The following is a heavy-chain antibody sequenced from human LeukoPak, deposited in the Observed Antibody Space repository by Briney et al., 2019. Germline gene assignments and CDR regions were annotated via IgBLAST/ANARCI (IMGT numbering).Heavy chain of an antibody. CDR2: IIPIFGTA. J-gene: IGHJ5*02. CDR1: GGTFSSYA. Sequence: SVKVSCKASGGTFSSYAISWVRQAPGQGLECIGGIIPIFGTANYAQKFQGRVTITTDESTSTAYMELSSLRSEDTAVYYCASLSRGSSSWYGKYNWFDPWGQGTLVTVSS. V-gene: IGHV1-69*05. D-gene: IGHD6-13*01. CDR3: ASLSRGSSSWYGKYNWFDP.